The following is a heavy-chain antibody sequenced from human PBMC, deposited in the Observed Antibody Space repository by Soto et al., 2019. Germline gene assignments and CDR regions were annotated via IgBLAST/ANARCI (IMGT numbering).Heavy chain of an antibody. V-gene: IGHV4-34*01. CDR3: ARENLGYCSSTSCYSHYYYYYYGMDV. J-gene: IGHJ6*02. D-gene: IGHD2-2*01. CDR2: INHSGST. CDR1: GGSFSGYY. Sequence: SETLSLTCAVYGGSFSGYYWSWIRQPPGKGLEWIGEINHSGSTNYNPSLKSRVTISVDTSKNQFSLKLSSVTAADTAVYYCARENLGYCSSTSCYSHYYYYYYGMDVWGQGTTGTVSS.